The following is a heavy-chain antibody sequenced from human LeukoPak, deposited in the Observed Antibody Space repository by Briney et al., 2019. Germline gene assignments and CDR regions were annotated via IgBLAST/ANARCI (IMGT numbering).Heavy chain of an antibody. CDR3: ARRGGKNYGDYLLYYYYMDV. D-gene: IGHD4-17*01. CDR2: ISAYNGDT. CDR1: GYTFSSYG. J-gene: IGHJ6*03. Sequence: ASVKVSCKASGYTFSSYGISWVRQAPGQGLEWMGWISAYNGDTHYAQKFQGRVTMTADTSTSTAYMELRSLRSDDTAMFYCARRGGKNYGDYLLYYYYMDVWGKGTTVTVSS. V-gene: IGHV1-18*01.